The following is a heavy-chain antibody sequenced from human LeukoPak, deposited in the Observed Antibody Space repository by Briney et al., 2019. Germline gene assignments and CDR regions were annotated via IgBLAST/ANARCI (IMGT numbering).Heavy chain of an antibody. J-gene: IGHJ4*02. CDR1: GYTFNTYG. D-gene: IGHD3-22*01. CDR3: ARDFFNGYYYDTSGYYDRYFDY. V-gene: IGHV1-18*01. Sequence: ASVKVSCKASGYTFNTYGISWVRQAPGQGLEWMGWISPDNGNTDFAGKFQGRVTMTTDTSTSTAYMEMRRLRSEDTAVYYCARDFFNGYYYDTSGYYDRYFDYWGQGTLVTVSS. CDR2: ISPDNGNT.